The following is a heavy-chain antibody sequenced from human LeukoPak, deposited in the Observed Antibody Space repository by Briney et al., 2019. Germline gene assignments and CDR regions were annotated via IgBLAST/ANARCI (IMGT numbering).Heavy chain of an antibody. CDR1: GFTFSSYA. D-gene: IGHD3-16*02. CDR3: ARDDQYDYVWGSYRYHDY. Sequence: GGSLRLSCAASGFTFSSYAMHWVRQAPGKGLEWVAVISYDGSNKYYADSVKGRFTISRDNAKNSLYLQMNSLRAEDTAVYYCARDDQYDYVWGSYRYHDYWGQGTLVTVSS. V-gene: IGHV3-30-3*01. CDR2: ISYDGSNK. J-gene: IGHJ4*02.